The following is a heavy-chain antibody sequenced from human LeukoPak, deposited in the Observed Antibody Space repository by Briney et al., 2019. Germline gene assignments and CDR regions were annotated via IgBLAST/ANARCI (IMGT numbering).Heavy chain of an antibody. CDR1: GTNFSNYW. V-gene: IGHV5-51*01. CDR3: ARHSNPESYYYDSSGYSDY. CDR2: ISPDDSDV. J-gene: IGHJ4*02. D-gene: IGHD3-22*01. Sequence: GESLKISCKGFGTNFSNYWIGWVRQMPGKGLEWLGFISPDDSDVRYRSSFEGQVTISADKSIYTAYLQWSSLKASDTAMYYCARHSNPESYYYDSSGYSDYWGQGTLVTVSS.